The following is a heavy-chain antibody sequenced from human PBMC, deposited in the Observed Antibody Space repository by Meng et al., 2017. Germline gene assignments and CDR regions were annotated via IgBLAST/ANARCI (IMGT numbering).Heavy chain of an antibody. Sequence: QITLKESCPTLVNPTPTLTLTCNFSGFSLSTSGVGVGWVRQPPGKALEWLALIYWDDDKRYSPSLESRLTITKDTSKNQVVLTMTNMDPVDTATYYCAHRLGFTKPFVYWGQGTLVTVSS. CDR1: GFSLSTSGVG. CDR2: IYWDDDK. V-gene: IGHV2-5*02. J-gene: IGHJ4*02. D-gene: IGHD2-8*01. CDR3: AHRLGFTKPFVY.